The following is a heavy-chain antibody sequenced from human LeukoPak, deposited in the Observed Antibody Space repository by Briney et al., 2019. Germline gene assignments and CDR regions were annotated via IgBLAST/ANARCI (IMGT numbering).Heavy chain of an antibody. CDR3: ARGPWETYYYDSSAPLAGY. Sequence: ASVKVSCKASGGTFSSYAISWVRQAPGQGLEWMGGIIPIFGTANYAQKFQGRVTITADESTSTAYMELSSLRSEDTAVYYCARGPWETYYYDSSAPLAGYWGQGTLVTVSS. J-gene: IGHJ4*02. CDR2: IIPIFGTA. V-gene: IGHV1-69*13. CDR1: GGTFSSYA. D-gene: IGHD3-22*01.